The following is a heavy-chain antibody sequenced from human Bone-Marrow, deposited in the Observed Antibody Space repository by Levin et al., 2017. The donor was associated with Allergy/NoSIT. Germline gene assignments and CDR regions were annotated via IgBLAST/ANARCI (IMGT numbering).Heavy chain of an antibody. CDR3: ARGGLYQPLLYHYGMDV. V-gene: IGHV1-69*06. Sequence: SVKVSCKASGGTFSSYAISWVRQAPGQGLEWMGGIIPIFGTANYAQKFQGRVTITADKSTSTAYMELSSLRSEDTAVYYCARGGLYQPLLYHYGMDVWGQGTTVTVSS. J-gene: IGHJ6*02. D-gene: IGHD2-2*02. CDR1: GGTFSSYA. CDR2: IIPIFGTA.